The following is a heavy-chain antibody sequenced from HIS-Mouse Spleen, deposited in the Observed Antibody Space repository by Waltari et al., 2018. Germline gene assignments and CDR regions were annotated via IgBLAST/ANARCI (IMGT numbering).Heavy chain of an antibody. CDR3: AKDISRGKGGAFDI. D-gene: IGHD3-16*01. V-gene: IGHV3-9*01. J-gene: IGHJ3*02. CDR2: ISWNSGSI. Sequence: EVQLVESGGGLVQPGRSLRLSWAASGFTFEEYAMHWFRQATGKCLEWVSGISWNSGSIGYADSVKGRFTISRDNAKNSLYLQMNSLRAEDTALYYCAKDISRGKGGAFDIWGQGTMVTVSS. CDR1: GFTFEEYA.